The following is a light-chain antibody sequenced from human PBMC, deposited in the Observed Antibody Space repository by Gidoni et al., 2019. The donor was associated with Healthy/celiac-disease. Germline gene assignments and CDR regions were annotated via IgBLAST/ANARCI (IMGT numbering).Light chain of an antibody. CDR2: AAS. CDR1: QGISNY. CDR3: QKDNSAPYT. J-gene: IGKJ2*01. V-gene: IGKV1-27*01. Sequence: IQITQSPSSLSASVGDRVTITCRASQGISNYLAWYQQKPGKVPKLLIYAASTLQSGVPSRFSGSGSGTDFTLTISSLQPEDVATYYCQKDNSAPYTFXQXTKLEIK.